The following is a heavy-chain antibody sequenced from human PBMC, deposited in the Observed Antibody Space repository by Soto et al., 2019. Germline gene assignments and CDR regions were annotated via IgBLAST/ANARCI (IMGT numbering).Heavy chain of an antibody. CDR1: GYTFTGYY. CDR3: ARGQVAIFGVVTPEADYYNGMEV. V-gene: IGHV1-2*04. CDR2: INPNSGGT. J-gene: IGHJ6*02. Sequence: ASVKVSCKASGYTFTGYYMHWVRQAPGQGLEWMGWINPNSGGTDYAQKFQGWVTMTRDTSISTAYMELSRLRSDDTAVYYCARGQVAIFGVVTPEADYYNGMEVWGQRSTVTV. D-gene: IGHD3-3*01.